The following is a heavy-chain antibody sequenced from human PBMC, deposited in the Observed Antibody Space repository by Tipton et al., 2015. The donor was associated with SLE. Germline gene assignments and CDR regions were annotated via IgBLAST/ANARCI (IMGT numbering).Heavy chain of an antibody. CDR1: GGSTISHY. D-gene: IGHD6-13*01. CDR2: IYSGGST. Sequence: TLSLTCTVSGGSTISHYWSWIRQPPGKTLEWIGYIYSGGSTNYNPSLKSRVSISVDTSKNQISLKLSSVTAADTAVYYCARENVAADGALDVWGQGTMVTVSS. J-gene: IGHJ3*01. CDR3: ARENVAADGALDV. V-gene: IGHV4-4*08.